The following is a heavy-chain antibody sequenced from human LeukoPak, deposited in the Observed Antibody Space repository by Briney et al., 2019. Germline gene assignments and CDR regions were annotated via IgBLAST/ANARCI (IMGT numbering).Heavy chain of an antibody. CDR1: GFPFSGSG. V-gene: IGHV3-33*01. D-gene: IGHD3-10*01. J-gene: IGHJ4*02. Sequence: EGSLRLSCAASGFPFSGSGMQWVRQAPGKGLEWVAVIWYDGSHQYYADSVKGRFTISRDNSKNTLDLQMNSLRVEDTAVYYCVGPDSQFDCWGQGTLVTVSS. CDR3: VGPDSQFDC. CDR2: IWYDGSHQ.